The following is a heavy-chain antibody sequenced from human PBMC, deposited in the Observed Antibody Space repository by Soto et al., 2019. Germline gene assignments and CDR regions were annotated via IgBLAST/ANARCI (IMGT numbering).Heavy chain of an antibody. CDR1: VFTFSSYG. D-gene: IGHD6-13*01. V-gene: IGHV3-33*01. Sequence: GGSLRLSCSASVFTFSSYGMHWVRQAPGKGLGWVAVIWYDGINRYYADAVKGRFTISRDNTKNTLYLQMNSLRAEDTAVYYCSMGGHSISLYPYYFDYWGQGTLVTVSS. J-gene: IGHJ4*02. CDR3: SMGGHSISLYPYYFDY. CDR2: IWYDGINR.